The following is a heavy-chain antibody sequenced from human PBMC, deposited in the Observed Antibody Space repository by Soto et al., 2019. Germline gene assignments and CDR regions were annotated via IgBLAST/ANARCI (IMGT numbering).Heavy chain of an antibody. D-gene: IGHD2-21*02. CDR1: GGTFSSYT. Sequence: QVQLVQSGAEVKKPGSSVKVSCTASGGTFSSYTISWVRQAPGQGLEWMGRIIPILGIANYAQKFQGRVTITADKSTSTAYMELSSLRSEDTAVYYCARVTHLGGDMDVWGKGTTVTVSS. J-gene: IGHJ6*03. V-gene: IGHV1-69*02. CDR2: IIPILGIA. CDR3: ARVTHLGGDMDV.